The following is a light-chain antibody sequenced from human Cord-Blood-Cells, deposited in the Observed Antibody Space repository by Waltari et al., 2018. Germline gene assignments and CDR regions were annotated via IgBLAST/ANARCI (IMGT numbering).Light chain of an antibody. CDR2: DVS. Sequence: QSALTQPRSVSGSPGQSVTISCTGTSSDVGGYNYVSWYQQHPGKAPQLMIYDVSKRPSGVPDRVSGSKSGNTASLTISGLQAEDEADYYCCSYAGSYTYVVGTGTKVTGL. J-gene: IGLJ1*01. V-gene: IGLV2-11*01. CDR3: CSYAGSYTYV. CDR1: SSDVGGYNY.